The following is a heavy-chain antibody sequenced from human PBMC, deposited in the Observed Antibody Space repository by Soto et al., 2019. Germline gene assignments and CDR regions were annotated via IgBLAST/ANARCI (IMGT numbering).Heavy chain of an antibody. CDR3: ARSRGLVSRPLDL. CDR2: ITWNSGDI. Sequence: EVQLVESGGGLVQPGRSLRLSCAASGFNFDDYAMHWVRQAPGEGLEWVSGITWNSGDIRYTGSVKGRFSISRDNAENSLYLHMNSLRPEDTAFYYCARSRGLVSRPLDLWGQGTLVTVSS. J-gene: IGHJ5*02. V-gene: IGHV3-9*01. D-gene: IGHD3-22*01. CDR1: GFNFDDYA.